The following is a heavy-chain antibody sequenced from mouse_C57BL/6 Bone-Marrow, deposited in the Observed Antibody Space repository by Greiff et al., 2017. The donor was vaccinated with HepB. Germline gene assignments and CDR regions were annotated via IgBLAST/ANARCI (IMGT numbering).Heavy chain of an antibody. CDR3: TTMAYYFDY. Sequence: VQLQQSGAELVRPGASVKLSCTASGFNFKDDYMHWVKQRPEQGLEWIGWIDPENGDTEYASKFQGKATITADTSSNTAYLQLSSLTSEDTAVYYCTTMAYYFDYWGQGTTLTVSS. V-gene: IGHV14-4*01. CDR1: GFNFKDDY. CDR2: IDPENGDT. J-gene: IGHJ2*01.